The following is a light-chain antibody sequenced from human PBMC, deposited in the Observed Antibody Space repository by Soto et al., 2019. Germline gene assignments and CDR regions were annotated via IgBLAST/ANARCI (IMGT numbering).Light chain of an antibody. CDR3: QQSYSTPWT. J-gene: IGKJ1*01. CDR1: QTITNY. Sequence: DIQMTQSPSSLSASVGDRATITCRASQTITNYLNWYQQKPGKAPNLLIYAASSLQGGVPSRFSGSGSGTDFTLTISSQQPADFATYYCQQSYSTPWTFGQGTKVDIK. CDR2: AAS. V-gene: IGKV1-39*01.